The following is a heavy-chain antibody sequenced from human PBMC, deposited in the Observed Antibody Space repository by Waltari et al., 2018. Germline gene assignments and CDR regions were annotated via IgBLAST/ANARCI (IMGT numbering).Heavy chain of an antibody. Sequence: QVQLQQWGAGLLKPSETLALTCAVYGETFSGPSWSWIRQSPGKGLEWIGEIYPSASTNYNPSLKSRVTISVDMTRKRVSLQLTSVTAADAAVYYCARSIASAGPWGLDYWGQGTRVTVSS. D-gene: IGHD6-19*01. CDR3: ARSIASAGPWGLDY. CDR2: IYPSAST. V-gene: IGHV4-34*01. J-gene: IGHJ4*02. CDR1: GETFSGPS.